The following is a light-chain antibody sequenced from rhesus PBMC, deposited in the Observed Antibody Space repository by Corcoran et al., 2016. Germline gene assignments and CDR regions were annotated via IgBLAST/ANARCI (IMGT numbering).Light chain of an antibody. V-gene: IGLV2S9*01. J-gene: IGLJ6*01. Sequence: QSALTQPPSVSKSLGQSVPISCTGSSSDSGGYNDVSWYQHHPGTAPRLLFFDVSKRSSGVSDRFSASKSENPASRTISGLQPEDEADYYCSSYSSGGTFVFGTGTKLTV. CDR1: SSDSGGYND. CDR3: SSYSSGGTFV. CDR2: DVS.